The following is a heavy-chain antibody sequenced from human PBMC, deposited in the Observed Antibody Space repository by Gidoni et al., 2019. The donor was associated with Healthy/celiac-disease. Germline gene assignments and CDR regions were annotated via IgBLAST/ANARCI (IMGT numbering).Heavy chain of an antibody. CDR1: GFTFSSYA. CDR3: AKDQFLYYYDSSGYYSDAFDI. CDR2: ISGSGGST. Sequence: EVQLVESGGGLVQPGGSLRLSCAASGFTFSSYAMSWVRQAPGKGLEWVSAISGSGGSTYYADSVKGRFTISRDNSKNTLYLQMNSLRAEDTAVYYCAKDQFLYYYDSSGYYSDAFDIWGQGTMVTVSS. D-gene: IGHD3-22*01. V-gene: IGHV3-23*04. J-gene: IGHJ3*02.